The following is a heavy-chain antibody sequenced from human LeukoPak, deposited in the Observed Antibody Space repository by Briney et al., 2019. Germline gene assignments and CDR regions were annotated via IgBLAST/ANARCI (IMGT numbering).Heavy chain of an antibody. D-gene: IGHD3-22*01. Sequence: GGSLGLFCAASGFTFSSYSMNWVRQAPGKGLEWVSSISSSSSYIYYADSVKGRFTISRDNAKNSLYLQMNSLRAEDTAVYYCARARGDHYYDSSGYPDWGQGTMVTVSS. CDR3: ARARGDHYYDSSGYPD. V-gene: IGHV3-21*01. CDR2: ISSSSSYI. J-gene: IGHJ3*01. CDR1: GFTFSSYS.